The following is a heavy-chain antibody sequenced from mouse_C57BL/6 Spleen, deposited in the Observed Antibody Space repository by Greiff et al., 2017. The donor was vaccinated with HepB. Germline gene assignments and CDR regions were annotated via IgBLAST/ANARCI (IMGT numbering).Heavy chain of an antibody. Sequence: VKLQESGAELVKPGASVKISCKASGYAFSSYWMNWVKQRPGKGLEWIGQIYPGDGDTNYNGKFKGKATLTADKSASTAYMQLSSLTSEDSAVYFCARGGDGNYGDYWGQGTSVTVSS. D-gene: IGHD2-1*01. V-gene: IGHV1-80*01. CDR1: GYAFSSYW. CDR2: IYPGDGDT. CDR3: ARGGDGNYGDY. J-gene: IGHJ4*01.